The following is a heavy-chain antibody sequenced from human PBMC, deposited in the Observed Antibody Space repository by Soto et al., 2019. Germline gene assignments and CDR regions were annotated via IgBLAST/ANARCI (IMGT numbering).Heavy chain of an antibody. CDR3: VRDSHGDY. V-gene: IGHV3-74*01. Sequence: EVQLVESGGGLVQPGGSLRLSCAGSGFTFSNYWMHWVRQAPGKGLEWVSRIDHDGPTDYADSVRGRFTISRDNAENKLDLQMNSLRPEDKAVYYCVRDSHGDYWGQGTLVTVSS. CDR2: IDHDGPT. J-gene: IGHJ4*02. CDR1: GFTFSNYW.